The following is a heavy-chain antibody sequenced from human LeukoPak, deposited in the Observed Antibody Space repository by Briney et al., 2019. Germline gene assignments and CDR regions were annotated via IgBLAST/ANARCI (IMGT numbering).Heavy chain of an antibody. CDR1: GFTFSSYA. J-gene: IGHJ4*02. V-gene: IGHV3-30*02. Sequence: GGSLRLSCAASGFTFSSYAMHWVRQAPGKGLEWVSFIQYDGSHEYYADSVKGRFTISRDNSKNTLSLQMNSLRADDKAIYYCTRSGYRHPYHFESWGQGTLVIVSS. D-gene: IGHD3-22*01. CDR2: IQYDGSHE. CDR3: TRSGYRHPYHFES.